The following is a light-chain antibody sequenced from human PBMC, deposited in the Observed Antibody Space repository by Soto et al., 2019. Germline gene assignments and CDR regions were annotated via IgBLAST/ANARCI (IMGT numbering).Light chain of an antibody. J-gene: IGKJ1*01. Sequence: DIPMTQSPSTLSASVGDRVTITCRASQTISSSLAWYQQKPGKAPKLLIYRASNLERGVPSRFSGSGSGAEFTLTISSLQPDDFETYYCQHYNSYPRTFGQGTKVEVK. CDR3: QHYNSYPRT. CDR2: RAS. CDR1: QTISSS. V-gene: IGKV1-5*03.